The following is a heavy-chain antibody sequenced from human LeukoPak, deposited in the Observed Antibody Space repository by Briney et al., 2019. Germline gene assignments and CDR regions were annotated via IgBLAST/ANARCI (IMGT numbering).Heavy chain of an antibody. V-gene: IGHV5-51*01. Sequence: GESLKISCKGSGYSFTNYWIGWVRQMPGKGLEWMGVIYPGDSDTRYSLSFQGQVTISADKSISTAYLQWSSLKASDTAMYYCARKSSPLWFGELLSHEFDYWGQGTLASVS. CDR3: ARKSSPLWFGELLSHEFDY. J-gene: IGHJ4*02. CDR1: GYSFTNYW. CDR2: IYPGDSDT. D-gene: IGHD3-10*01.